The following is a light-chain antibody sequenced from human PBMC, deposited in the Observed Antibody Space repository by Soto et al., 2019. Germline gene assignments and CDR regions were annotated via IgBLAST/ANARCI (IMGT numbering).Light chain of an antibody. CDR1: QSVGSD. V-gene: IGKV3-20*01. Sequence: EIVMTQSPATLSVSPGERATLSCRASQSVGSDLAWYQQKPGQAPRLLIYAASSRATGIPDRFSGSGSGTDFTLTIDGLETEDFVVYYCQQYGYSPITFGQGTRLEIK. CDR2: AAS. CDR3: QQYGYSPIT. J-gene: IGKJ5*01.